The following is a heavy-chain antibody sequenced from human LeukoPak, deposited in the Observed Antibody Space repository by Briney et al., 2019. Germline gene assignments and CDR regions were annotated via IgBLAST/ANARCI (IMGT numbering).Heavy chain of an antibody. D-gene: IGHD1-1*01. V-gene: IGHV3-66*02. CDR1: GFTVSGNY. CDR3: AREKGIQPDYYYCGMDV. J-gene: IGHJ6*02. Sequence: PGGSLRLSCAAPGFTVSGNYMSWVRQGPGKGLEWGSVTFSGGITYYADSVKGRFTVSRDNSKNTLYLQMNSLRAEDTDVYYWAREKGIQPDYYYCGMDVWGQGTPVTGSS. CDR2: TFSGGIT.